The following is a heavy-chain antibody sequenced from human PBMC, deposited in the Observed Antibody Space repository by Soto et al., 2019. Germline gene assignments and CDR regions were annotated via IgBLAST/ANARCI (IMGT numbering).Heavy chain of an antibody. CDR2: IYYSGST. D-gene: IGHD2-2*01. V-gene: IGHV4-59*01. CDR3: ARNGAGWGYQLKRWGVDY. Sequence: SETLSLTCTVSGGSISSYYWSWIRQPPGKGLEWIGYIYYSGSTNYNPSLKSRVTISVDTSKNQFSLKLSSVTAADTAVYYCARNGAGWGYQLKRWGVDYWGQGTLVTVSS. CDR1: GGSISSYY. J-gene: IGHJ4*02.